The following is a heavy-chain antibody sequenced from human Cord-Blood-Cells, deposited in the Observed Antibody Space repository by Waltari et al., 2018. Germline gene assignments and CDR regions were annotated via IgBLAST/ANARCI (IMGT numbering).Heavy chain of an antibody. V-gene: IGHV4-34*01. J-gene: IGHJ4*02. Sequence: QVQLQQWGAGPLKPSETLSPTCAVYGGSFSGYYWSWIRQPPGKGLEWIGEINHSGSTNYNPSLKSRVTISVDTSKNQFSLKLSSVTAADTAVYYCARHGGSWYYFDYWGQGTLVTVSS. CDR3: ARHGGSWYYFDY. CDR1: GGSFSGYY. CDR2: INHSGST. D-gene: IGHD6-13*01.